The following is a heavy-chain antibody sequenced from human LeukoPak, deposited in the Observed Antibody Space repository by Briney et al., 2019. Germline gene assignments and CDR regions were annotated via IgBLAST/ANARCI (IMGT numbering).Heavy chain of an antibody. CDR2: IRYDGSNK. Sequence: SGGSLRLSCAASGFTFSSYGMHWVRQAPGKGLEWVAFIRYDGSNKYYADSVKGRFTISRDNSKNTLYLQMNSLRAEDTAVYYCAKDNPRPWCSGGSCYGGYFDYWGQGTLSPSPQ. CDR1: GFTFSSYG. D-gene: IGHD2-15*01. V-gene: IGHV3-30*02. CDR3: AKDNPRPWCSGGSCYGGYFDY. J-gene: IGHJ4*02.